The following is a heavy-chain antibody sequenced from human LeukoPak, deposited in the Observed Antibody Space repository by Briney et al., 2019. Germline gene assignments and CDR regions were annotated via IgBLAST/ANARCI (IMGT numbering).Heavy chain of an antibody. D-gene: IGHD7-27*01. CDR1: GFTFSGSA. CDR2: IRSKANSYAT. V-gene: IGHV3-73*01. Sequence: PGGSLRLSCAASGFTFSGSAMHWVRQASGKGLEWVGRIRSKANSYATAYAASVKGRFTISRDDSKNTAYLQMNSLKTEDTAVYYCTRRSLGNYYMDVWGKGTTVTVSS. CDR3: TRRSLGNYYMDV. J-gene: IGHJ6*03.